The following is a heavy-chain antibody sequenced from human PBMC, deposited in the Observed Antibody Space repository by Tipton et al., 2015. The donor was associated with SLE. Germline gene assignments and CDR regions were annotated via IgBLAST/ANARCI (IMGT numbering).Heavy chain of an antibody. CDR3: ARGLVDPYAFDI. Sequence: TLSLTCAVYGGSFSGYYWSWIRQPPGKGLEWIGEINHSGSTNYNPSLKSRVTISLDTSKNQFSLKLSSVTAADTAVYYCARGLVDPYAFDIWGQGTMVTVSS. CDR2: INHSGST. D-gene: IGHD2-8*02. J-gene: IGHJ3*02. CDR1: GGSFSGYY. V-gene: IGHV4-34*01.